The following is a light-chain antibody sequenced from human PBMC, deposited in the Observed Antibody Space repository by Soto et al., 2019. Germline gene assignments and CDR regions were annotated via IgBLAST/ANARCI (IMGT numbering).Light chain of an antibody. J-gene: IGKJ1*01. CDR3: QQYYSASLT. CDR1: QSIDGW. V-gene: IGKV1-5*01. Sequence: DIQMTQSPSTLSASVGDRVTITCRASQSIDGWLAWYQEKPGKAPNLLIYDASNLESGVPSRFSGSGSGTEFTLTISSLQPDDFATYYCQQYYSASLTFGQGTKVEVK. CDR2: DAS.